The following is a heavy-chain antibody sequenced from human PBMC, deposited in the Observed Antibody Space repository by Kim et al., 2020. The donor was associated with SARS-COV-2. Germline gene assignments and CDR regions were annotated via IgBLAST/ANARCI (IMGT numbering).Heavy chain of an antibody. V-gene: IGHV3-23*01. CDR2: DPGGGGRT. Sequence: GGSLRLSCGASGFTVNNFAMSWVRQAPGKGLEWVSTDPGGGGRTFYADSVKGRFTISRDNSKNTVFLQMNSVRAEDPAIYYCAKAQPLSSGGYVFEDWGQGTLVTVSS. J-gene: IGHJ4*02. CDR1: GFTVNNFA. D-gene: IGHD6-19*01. CDR3: AKAQPLSSGGYVFED.